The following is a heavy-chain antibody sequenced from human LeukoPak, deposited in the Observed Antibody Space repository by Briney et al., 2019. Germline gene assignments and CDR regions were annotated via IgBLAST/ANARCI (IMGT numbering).Heavy chain of an antibody. D-gene: IGHD2-21*02. J-gene: IGHJ3*02. V-gene: IGHV3-48*01. CDR1: GFTFSSYS. Sequence: GGSLRLSCAASGFTFSSYSMNWVRQAPGKGLEWVSYISSSSSTIYYADSVKGRFTISRDNAKNSLYLQMNSLRAEDTAVYYCSISRHIVVVTEAFDIWGQGTMVTVSS. CDR3: SISRHIVVVTEAFDI. CDR2: ISSSSSTI.